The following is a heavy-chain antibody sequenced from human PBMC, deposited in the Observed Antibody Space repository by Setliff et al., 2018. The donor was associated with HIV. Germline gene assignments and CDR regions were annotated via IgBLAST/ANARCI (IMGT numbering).Heavy chain of an antibody. J-gene: IGHJ6*03. Sequence: PGGSLRLSCAASGFTFSSYGMHWVRQAPGKGLEWVAVIWYDGSNKYYADSVKGRFTISRDNSKNTLYLQMNSLRGEDTAVYYCAKANYGDHDYYYYYMDVWGKGTTVTVSS. D-gene: IGHD4-17*01. CDR2: IWYDGSNK. V-gene: IGHV3-33*06. CDR3: AKANYGDHDYYYYYMDV. CDR1: GFTFSSYG.